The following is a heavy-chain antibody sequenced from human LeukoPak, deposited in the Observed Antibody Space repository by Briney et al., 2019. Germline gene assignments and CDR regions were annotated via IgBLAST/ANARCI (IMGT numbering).Heavy chain of an antibody. CDR2: INWNGGST. CDR1: GFIFADYG. D-gene: IGHD5-12*01. J-gene: IGHJ4*01. CDR3: ARGHYSGDDSYFDY. V-gene: IGHV3-20*04. Sequence: QPGGSLRLSCAASGFIFADYGMTWVRHPPGKRLEWVSAINWNGGSTGYADSVKGRFTISRDNVRNSLYLQMNSLRADDTAFYYCARGHYSGDDSYFDYWGHGTLVTVSS.